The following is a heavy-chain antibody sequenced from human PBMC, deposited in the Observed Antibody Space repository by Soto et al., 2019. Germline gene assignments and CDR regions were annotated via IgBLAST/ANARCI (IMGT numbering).Heavy chain of an antibody. Sequence: QVQLQESGPGLVKPSETLSLTCTVSGGSVSSGSYYWSRIRQPPGKGLEWIGYIYYSGSTNYNPSLKSRVTISVDTSKNQFSLKLSSVTAAETAVYYCARDGYDFWSGYWWFDPWGQGTLVTVSS. J-gene: IGHJ5*02. D-gene: IGHD3-3*01. CDR1: GGSVSSGSYY. CDR3: ARDGYDFWSGYWWFDP. V-gene: IGHV4-61*01. CDR2: IYYSGST.